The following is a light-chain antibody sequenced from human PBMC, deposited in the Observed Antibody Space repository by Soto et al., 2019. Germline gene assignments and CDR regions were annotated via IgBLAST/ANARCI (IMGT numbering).Light chain of an antibody. CDR1: QSVSSN. V-gene: IGKV3-15*01. J-gene: IGKJ1*01. CDR3: QQYNNWPGT. CDR2: GAS. Sequence: EIVMTQSPATLSVSPGERATLSCRASQSVSSNLAWYQQKPGQAPRLLIYGASTRATGIPTRFSGSGSGTEFTLTISSLQSADFAVYYCQQYNNWPGTFGQGTK.